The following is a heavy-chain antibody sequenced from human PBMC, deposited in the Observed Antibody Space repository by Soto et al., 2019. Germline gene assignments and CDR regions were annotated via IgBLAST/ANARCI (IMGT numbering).Heavy chain of an antibody. CDR1: GGSFIGYY. J-gene: IGHJ4*02. Sequence: PDTLTLTCDVYGGSFIGYYWTWIRQTPRKWLELIGEINNFGHTNYNPSLKSRITISVDTSKTQFSLKLSSLTAADTAVYYCARGSYSSSSHIDYWGQGTLVTVSS. V-gene: IGHV4-34*01. CDR3: ARGSYSSSSHIDY. D-gene: IGHD6-6*01. CDR2: INNFGHT.